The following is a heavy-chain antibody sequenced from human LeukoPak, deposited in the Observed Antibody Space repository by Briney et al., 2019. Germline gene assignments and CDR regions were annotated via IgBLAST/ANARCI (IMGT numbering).Heavy chain of an antibody. CDR2: IYPGDSDT. CDR1: GYSFTSYW. V-gene: IGHV5-51*01. Sequence: GESLKISCKGSGYSFTSYWIGWVRQMPGKGLEWMGIIYPGDSDTRYSPSFQGQVTISADKSISTAYLQWSSLKASDTAMYYCARLATPQPIVVVPAATYYFDYWGQGTLVTVSS. D-gene: IGHD2-2*01. J-gene: IGHJ4*02. CDR3: ARLATPQPIVVVPAATYYFDY.